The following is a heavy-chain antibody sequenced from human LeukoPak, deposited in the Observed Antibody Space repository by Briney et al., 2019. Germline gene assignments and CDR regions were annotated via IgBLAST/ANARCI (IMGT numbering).Heavy chain of an antibody. CDR3: ASPTYYYGSGSFHYYFDY. V-gene: IGHV4-30-4*01. CDR1: GGSISSGDYY. Sequence: SETLSLTCTVSGGSISSGDYYWSWIRQPPGKGLEWIGYIYYSGSTYYNPSLKSRVTISVDTSKNQFSLKLSSVTAADTAVYYCASPTYYYGSGSFHYYFDYWGQGTLVTVSS. J-gene: IGHJ4*02. CDR2: IYYSGST. D-gene: IGHD3-10*01.